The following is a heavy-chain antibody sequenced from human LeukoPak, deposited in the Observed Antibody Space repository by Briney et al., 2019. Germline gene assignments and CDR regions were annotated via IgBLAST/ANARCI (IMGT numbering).Heavy chain of an antibody. V-gene: IGHV3-30-3*01. J-gene: IGHJ6*02. CDR2: ISYDGSNK. CDR1: GFTFSSYA. CDR3: ARDSSYSSRYTDV. Sequence: PGRSLRLSCAASGFTFSSYAMHWVRQAPGKGLEWVAVISYDGSNKYYADSVKGRFTISRDNSKNTLYLQMNSLRAEDTAVYYCARDSSYSSRYTDVWGQGTTVTVSS. D-gene: IGHD6-13*01.